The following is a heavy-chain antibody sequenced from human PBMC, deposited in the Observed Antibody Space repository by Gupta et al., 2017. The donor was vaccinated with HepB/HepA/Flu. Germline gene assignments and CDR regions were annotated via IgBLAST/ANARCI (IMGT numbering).Heavy chain of an antibody. V-gene: IGHV1-2*02. CDR1: GYTFTGYY. J-gene: IGHJ3*02. CDR3: ARRAGEAFNI. D-gene: IGHD1-14*01. Sequence: QVQLVQSGAEVKKPGASVTVSCRASGYTFTGYYMYWVRQAPVQGLECMGWINPNSGDKNYAQKFQGRVSMTRDRSTSTAYMELSKLRSDDTAGYYCARRAGEAFNIWGQGTMVTVSS. CDR2: INPNSGDK.